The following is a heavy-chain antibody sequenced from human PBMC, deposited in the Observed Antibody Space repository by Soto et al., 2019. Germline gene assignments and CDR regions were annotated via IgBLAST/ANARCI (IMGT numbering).Heavy chain of an antibody. CDR1: GFVFKNYE. Sequence: GGSLRLPCVASGFVFKNYEMNWVRQAPGKGLEWISYISNSGNTIYVADSMRGRFTISRDNATNSLFLHMNSLRADDTAVYYWARDIDNRDYYYGLEGQRQG. J-gene: IGHJ6*01. V-gene: IGHV3-48*03. CDR3: ARDIDNRDYYYGLEG. D-gene: IGHD1-20*01. CDR2: ISNSGNTI.